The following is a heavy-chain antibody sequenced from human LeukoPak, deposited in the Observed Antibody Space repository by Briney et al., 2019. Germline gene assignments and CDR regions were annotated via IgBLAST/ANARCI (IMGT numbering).Heavy chain of an antibody. D-gene: IGHD6-13*01. J-gene: IGHJ4*02. CDR3: AKGSLGSWYYFDY. V-gene: IGHV3-23*01. CDR1: GFTLSSPA. CDR2: FSRSGPDT. Sequence: RGSLRLSCAASGFTLSSPAMSWVRQAPGKGPEWVSTFSRSGPDTYYADSVKGRFTIFRDNSKNTLYLQMNSLRAEDTAVYYCAKGSLGSWYYFDYWGQGTLVTVSS.